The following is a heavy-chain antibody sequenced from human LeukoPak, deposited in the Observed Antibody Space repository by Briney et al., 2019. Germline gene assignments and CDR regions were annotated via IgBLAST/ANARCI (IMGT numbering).Heavy chain of an antibody. Sequence: ASVKVSCKASGYTFTSYGISWVRQAPGQGLEWMGRISAYNGNTNYAQKLQCRVTMTTDTSTSTAYMELRSLRSDATAVYYCARDRVIAVAGNYHDYWGQGTLVTVSS. V-gene: IGHV1-18*01. CDR3: ARDRVIAVAGNYHDY. D-gene: IGHD6-19*01. CDR2: ISAYNGNT. CDR1: GYTFTSYG. J-gene: IGHJ4*02.